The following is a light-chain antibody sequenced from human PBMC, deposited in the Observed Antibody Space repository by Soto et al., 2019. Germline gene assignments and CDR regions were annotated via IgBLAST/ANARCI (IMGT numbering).Light chain of an antibody. J-gene: IGLJ1*01. V-gene: IGLV2-14*03. CDR3: ISYINTSTS. CDR1: SSDIGIFNY. Sequence: QSVLTQPASVSGSPGQSITISCTGTSSDIGIFNYVSWYQQHPGKAPKLIIYDVSNRPSGVSDRFSGSKSGSTAYLTISGLQTEDEADYYCISYINTSTSFAIGTKVTVL. CDR2: DVS.